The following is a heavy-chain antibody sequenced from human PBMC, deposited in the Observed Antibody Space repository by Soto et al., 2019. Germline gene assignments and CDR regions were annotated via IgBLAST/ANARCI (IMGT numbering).Heavy chain of an antibody. V-gene: IGHV3-21*01. D-gene: IGHD2-2*01. CDR3: ARDSPPYCSSTSCVLWFDP. CDR2: ISSSSSYI. CDR1: GFTFSSYS. J-gene: IGHJ5*02. Sequence: PGGSLRLSCAASGFTFSSYSMNWVRQAPGKGLEWVSSISSSSSYIYYADSVKGRFTISRDNAKNSLYLQMNSLRAEDTAVYYCARDSPPYCSSTSCVLWFDPWGQGTLVTVSS.